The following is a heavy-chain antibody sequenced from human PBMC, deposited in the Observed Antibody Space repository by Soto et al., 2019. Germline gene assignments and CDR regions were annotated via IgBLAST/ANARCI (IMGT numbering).Heavy chain of an antibody. Sequence: EVQLLESGGGLVQPGGSLRLSCAASGFTFSSYAMSWVRQAPGKGLEWVAAISGSGGSTYYADSVKGRFTIARDNSKNGTYQQMNRLRAGVTVVYYCASCGAVAGTLDAFDIWGQGTMVTVSS. J-gene: IGHJ3*02. CDR3: ASCGAVAGTLDAFDI. V-gene: IGHV3-23*01. D-gene: IGHD6-19*01. CDR1: GFTFSSYA. CDR2: ISGSGGST.